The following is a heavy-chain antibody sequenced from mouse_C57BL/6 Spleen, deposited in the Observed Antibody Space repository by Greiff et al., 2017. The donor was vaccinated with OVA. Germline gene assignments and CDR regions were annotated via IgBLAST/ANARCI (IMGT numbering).Heavy chain of an antibody. Sequence: VQLKESGPELVKPGASVKISCKASGYSFTGYYMHWVKQSSEKSLEWIGEINPSTGGTSYNQKFKGKATLTVDKSSSTAYMQLKSLTSEDAAVYYCARREDYGSSSYFDYWGQGTTLTVSS. V-gene: IGHV1-43*01. CDR2: INPSTGGT. J-gene: IGHJ2*01. CDR3: ARREDYGSSSYFDY. D-gene: IGHD1-1*01. CDR1: GYSFTGYY.